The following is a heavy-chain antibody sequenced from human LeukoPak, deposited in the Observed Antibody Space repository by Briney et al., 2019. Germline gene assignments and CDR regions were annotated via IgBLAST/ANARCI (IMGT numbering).Heavy chain of an antibody. CDR2: ISNSGDT. CDR3: ARDHYYYGYASYSYYYMDV. CDR1: GYSITSGYY. D-gene: IGHD3-10*01. Sequence: SETLSLTCTVSGYSITSGYYWGWIRPPPGKGLEWIGSISNSGDTYYNPSLKSRVAMSLDMAENRFSLKVRSVTAADTAVYYCARDHYYYGYASYSYYYMDVWGKGTTVTVSS. J-gene: IGHJ6*03. V-gene: IGHV4-38-2*02.